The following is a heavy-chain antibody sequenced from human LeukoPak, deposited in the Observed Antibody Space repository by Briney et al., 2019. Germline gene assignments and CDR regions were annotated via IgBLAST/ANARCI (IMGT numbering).Heavy chain of an antibody. V-gene: IGHV3-23*01. J-gene: IGHJ4*02. CDR3: AKRRPHSYSWPFDY. D-gene: IGHD6-13*01. CDR1: GFTFSSYA. CDR2: ISGSGGSA. Sequence: GGSLRLSCAASGFTFSSYAMSWVRQAPGKGLEWVSAISGSGGSAYYADSVKGRFTISRDNSKNTLYLQMNSLRAEDTAVYYCAKRRPHSYSWPFDYWGQGTLVTVSP.